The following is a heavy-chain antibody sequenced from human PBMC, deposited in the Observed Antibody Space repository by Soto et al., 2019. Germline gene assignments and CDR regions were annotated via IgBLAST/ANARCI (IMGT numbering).Heavy chain of an antibody. CDR3: AKDSKNHDSSDLNYHYFDN. Sequence: GGSLRLSCAASGFTFSSHSIHWVRQAPGKGLEWVAVIWYDGSYKYYGDSVKGRFTISRDNSKNTLFLQMNSLRAEDTAVYYCAKDSKNHDSSDLNYHYFDNWGQGTLVTVSS. CDR2: IWYDGSYK. J-gene: IGHJ4*02. D-gene: IGHD3-22*01. CDR1: GFTFSSHS. V-gene: IGHV3-33*06.